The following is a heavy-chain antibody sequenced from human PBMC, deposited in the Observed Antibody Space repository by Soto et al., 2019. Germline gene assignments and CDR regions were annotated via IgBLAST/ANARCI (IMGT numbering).Heavy chain of an antibody. D-gene: IGHD2-15*01. J-gene: IGHJ4*02. CDR3: AKGLAERYPWIAVVVAATPFDY. CDR2: ISGSGGST. Sequence: GGSLRLSCAASGFTFSSYAMSWVRQAPGKGLEWVSAISGSGGSTYYADSVKGRFTISRDNSKNTLYLQMNSLRAEDTAVYYCAKGLAERYPWIAVVVAATPFDYWGQGTLVTVSS. V-gene: IGHV3-23*01. CDR1: GFTFSSYA.